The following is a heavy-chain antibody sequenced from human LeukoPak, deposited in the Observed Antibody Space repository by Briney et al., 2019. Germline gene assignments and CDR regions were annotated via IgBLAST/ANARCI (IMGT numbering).Heavy chain of an antibody. D-gene: IGHD2-2*01. V-gene: IGHV3-21*01. CDR1: GFTFSTYS. CDR2: ISSSSAYM. J-gene: IGHJ3*01. CDR3: ARRYCSSTTCDTFDV. Sequence: GGSLRLSCAASGFTFSTYSMNWVRQAPGEGLEWVSSISSSSAYMYYSDSVKGRFTIYRDNAKNSLYLQMDSLRADDTAVYYCARRYCSSTTCDTFDVWGRGTMVTVSS.